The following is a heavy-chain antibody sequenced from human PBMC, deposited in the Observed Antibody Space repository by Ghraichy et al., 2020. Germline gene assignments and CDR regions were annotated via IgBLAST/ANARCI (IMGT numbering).Heavy chain of an antibody. CDR1: GFTFNSYE. V-gene: IGHV3-48*03. CDR3: AKGRGGAWGDAMDV. CDR2: ITSRGSAI. D-gene: IGHD7-27*01. J-gene: IGHJ6*02. Sequence: GGSLRLSCVASGFTFNSYEMNWVRQAPGKGLEWVAFITSRGSAIYYADSVKGRFTISRDSAKSSLYLQMNSPRAEDTDVYYCAKGRGGAWGDAMDVWGQGTTVTV.